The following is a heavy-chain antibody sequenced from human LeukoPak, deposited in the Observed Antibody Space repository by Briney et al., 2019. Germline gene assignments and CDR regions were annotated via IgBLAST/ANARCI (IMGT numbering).Heavy chain of an antibody. CDR3: ATDSHFDFWSGFSEY. D-gene: IGHD3-3*01. J-gene: IGHJ4*02. CDR1: GFTVSSNY. Sequence: PGGSLRLSCAASGFTVSSNYMNWVRQAPGRGLEWVSVIYSSGSAFYADSVKGRFILSRDNSKNTLYLQMNSLRAEDTAVYYCATDSHFDFWSGFSEYWGQGTLVTVSS. V-gene: IGHV3-66*01. CDR2: IYSSGSA.